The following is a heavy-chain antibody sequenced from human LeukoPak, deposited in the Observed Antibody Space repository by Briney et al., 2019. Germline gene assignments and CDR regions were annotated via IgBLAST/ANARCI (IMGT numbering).Heavy chain of an antibody. Sequence: SPRLSCAAPGLPFDDYAMPLVRPAPGKGLEWVSGICWNSGSIGYADSVKGRFTISRDNAKNSLYLQMNSLRAEDTALYYCAKGVVPAAMILYFDYWGQGTLVTVSS. CDR1: GLPFDDYA. V-gene: IGHV3-9*01. CDR2: ICWNSGSI. J-gene: IGHJ4*02. D-gene: IGHD2-2*01. CDR3: AKGVVPAAMILYFDY.